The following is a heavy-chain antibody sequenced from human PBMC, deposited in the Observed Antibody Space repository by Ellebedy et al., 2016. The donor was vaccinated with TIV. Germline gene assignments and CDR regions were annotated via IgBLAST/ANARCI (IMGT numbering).Heavy chain of an antibody. CDR2: INSDGSST. CDR3: ARDRHCAFDP. CDR1: DTTFSTYW. Sequence: PGGSLRLSCAASDTTFSTYWMHWVRQAPGKGLVWVAHINSDGSSTNYADSVKDRFTNSRDNSNNTVYLQMNGLRADDTAVYYCARDRHCAFDPWGQGTMVTVSS. J-gene: IGHJ3*01. V-gene: IGHV3-74*01.